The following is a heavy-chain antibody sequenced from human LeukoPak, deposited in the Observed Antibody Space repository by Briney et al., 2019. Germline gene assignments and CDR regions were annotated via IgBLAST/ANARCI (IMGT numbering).Heavy chain of an antibody. CDR1: GFTFSSYA. V-gene: IGHV3-23*01. Sequence: GGSLRLSCAASGFTFSSYAMIWVRQAPGKGLEWVSAISGSGGSTYYADSVKGRFTISRDNSKNTLYLQMNSLRAEDTAVYYCAKDLGYCSGGSCYGMDYWGQGTLVTVSS. J-gene: IGHJ4*02. CDR3: AKDLGYCSGGSCYGMDY. CDR2: ISGSGGST. D-gene: IGHD2-15*01.